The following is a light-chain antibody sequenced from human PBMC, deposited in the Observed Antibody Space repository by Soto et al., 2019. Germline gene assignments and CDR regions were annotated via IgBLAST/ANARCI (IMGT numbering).Light chain of an antibody. V-gene: IGKV1-39*01. CDR2: DAS. J-gene: IGKJ1*01. Sequence: DIQMTQSPSSLSASIGDRVTITCQASQSISNHLIWYQQKPGKAPNLLIYDASTLQSGVPSRFSGSGSGTDFTLTISSLQSDDFATYYCQQSNASPRTFGQGTKVEI. CDR1: QSISNH. CDR3: QQSNASPRT.